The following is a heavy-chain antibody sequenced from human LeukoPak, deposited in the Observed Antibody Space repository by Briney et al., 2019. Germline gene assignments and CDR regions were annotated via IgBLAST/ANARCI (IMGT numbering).Heavy chain of an antibody. CDR3: ARTAYDILTGYFQPNWFDP. V-gene: IGHV1-18*01. D-gene: IGHD3-9*01. CDR1: GYTFTSYG. Sequence: ASVKVSCKASGYTFTSYGISWVRQAPGQGLEWMGWISGYNGNTKNVQKFRGRVTMTTDTSTSTAYMELRSLRSDDTGVYYCARTAYDILTGYFQPNWFDPWGQGTLVTVSS. J-gene: IGHJ5*02. CDR2: ISGYNGNT.